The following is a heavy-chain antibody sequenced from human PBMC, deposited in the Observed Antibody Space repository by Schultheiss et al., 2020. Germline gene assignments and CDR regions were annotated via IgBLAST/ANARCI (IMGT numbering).Heavy chain of an antibody. CDR1: GFTFSSYE. CDR2: ISSSGSTI. J-gene: IGHJ6*02. D-gene: IGHD6-19*01. Sequence: GGSLRLSCAASGFTFSSYEMNWVRQAPGKGLEWVSYISSSGSTIYYADSVKGRFTISRDNAKNSLYLQMNSLRAEDTAVYYCARSGQWLGGLGYYYYGMDVWGQGTTVTVSS. CDR3: ARSGQWLGGLGYYYYGMDV. V-gene: IGHV3-48*03.